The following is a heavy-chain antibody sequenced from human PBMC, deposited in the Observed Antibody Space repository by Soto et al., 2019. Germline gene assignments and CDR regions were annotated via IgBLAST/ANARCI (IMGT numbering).Heavy chain of an antibody. CDR1: GDSMSSSY. J-gene: IGHJ6*02. Sequence: PSETLSLTCTVSGDSMSSSYWSWIRQPAGKGLEWVGRLYPSGSTNYNPSLRSRVTMSVDTSKNQFSLRLCSVTAADTAVYYCARETDHCDRYNFYCAMDVWGQGTTVSVSS. V-gene: IGHV4-4*07. D-gene: IGHD4-17*01. CDR3: ARETDHCDRYNFYCAMDV. CDR2: LYPSGST.